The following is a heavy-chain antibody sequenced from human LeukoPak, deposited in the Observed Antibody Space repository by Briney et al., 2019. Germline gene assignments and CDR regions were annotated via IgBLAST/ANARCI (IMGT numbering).Heavy chain of an antibody. Sequence: PGGSLRLSCVGSGFTFNSYGMHWVRQAPGKGLEWVAVISYDGYNKYYAGSVKGRFTISRDNPGNSVHLQMNSLTSEDTAVYYCAKTQRLIHFFDSWGQGTLVTVSS. J-gene: IGHJ4*02. CDR1: GFTFNSYG. CDR3: AKTQRLIHFFDS. D-gene: IGHD1-1*01. V-gene: IGHV3-30*18. CDR2: ISYDGYNK.